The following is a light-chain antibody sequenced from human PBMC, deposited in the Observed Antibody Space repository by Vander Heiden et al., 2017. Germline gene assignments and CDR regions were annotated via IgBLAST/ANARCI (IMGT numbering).Light chain of an antibody. Sequence: QSVLTQPLSASGTPGQRVTISCSGSNSNIGINAVKWYQQLPGAAPKLLIYGNNQRPSGVPDRFYGSKSGASASLAISGLQSEDEADYYCATWDDTLNGYVFGTGTKVTVL. V-gene: IGLV1-44*01. CDR1: NSNIGINA. J-gene: IGLJ1*01. CDR2: GNN. CDR3: ATWDDTLNGYV.